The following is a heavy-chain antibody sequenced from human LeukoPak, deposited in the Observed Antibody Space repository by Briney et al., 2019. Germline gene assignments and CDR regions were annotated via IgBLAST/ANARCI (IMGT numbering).Heavy chain of an antibody. CDR3: AGSGELPYFDY. CDR2: IYYSGST. J-gene: IGHJ4*02. V-gene: IGHV4-59*01. D-gene: IGHD1-26*01. CDR1: GGSISSYY. Sequence: WETLSLTGTVSGGSISSYYWSWIRQPPGKGLEWIGYIYYSGSTNYNPSLKSRVTISVDTSKNQFSLKLSSVTAADTAVYHCAGSGELPYFDYWGQGTLVTVSS.